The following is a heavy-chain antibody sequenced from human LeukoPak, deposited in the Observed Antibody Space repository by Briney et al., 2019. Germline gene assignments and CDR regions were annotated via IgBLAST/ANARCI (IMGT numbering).Heavy chain of an antibody. V-gene: IGHV4-59*08. CDR1: GGSISGYY. D-gene: IGHD3-22*01. CDR2: IYYSGST. J-gene: IGHJ4*02. CDR3: ASHYYDSSGYPGPFDY. Sequence: SETLSLTCTVSGGSISGYYWSWIRQPPGKGLEWIGYIYYSGSTNYNPSLKSRVTLSLDTSKSQLSLKLSSVTAADTAVYYCASHYYDSSGYPGPFDYWGQGTLVTVSS.